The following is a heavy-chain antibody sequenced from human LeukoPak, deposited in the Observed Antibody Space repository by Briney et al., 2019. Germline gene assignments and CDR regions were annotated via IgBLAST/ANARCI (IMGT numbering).Heavy chain of an antibody. D-gene: IGHD3-22*01. CDR2: INACNGGT. CDR3: VRYDCSGTCYPGGY. V-gene: IGHV1-3*01. J-gene: IGHJ4*02. Sequence: GGSVQVSCKASGYTFSRYVVHWVRQAPGQRAEWVGWINACNGGTKYSQNFQGRVTITWDRSANTAYMELNSLTSEVTALYSGVRYDCSGTCYPGGYWGQGTLVAVSS. CDR1: GYTFSRYV.